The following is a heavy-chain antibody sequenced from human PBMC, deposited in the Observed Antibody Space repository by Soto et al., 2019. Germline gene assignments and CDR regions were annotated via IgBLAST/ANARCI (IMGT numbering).Heavy chain of an antibody. J-gene: IGHJ4*02. CDR2: IYSGGST. CDR3: ARCPTYYDILTGYYRPQYYFDY. Sequence: GGSLRLSCAASGFTVSSNYMSWVRQAPEKGLEWVSVIYSGGSTYYADSVKGRFTISRHNSKNTLYLQMNSLRAEDTAVYYCARCPTYYDILTGYYRPQYYFDYWGQGTLVTVSS. D-gene: IGHD3-9*01. V-gene: IGHV3-53*04. CDR1: GFTVSSNY.